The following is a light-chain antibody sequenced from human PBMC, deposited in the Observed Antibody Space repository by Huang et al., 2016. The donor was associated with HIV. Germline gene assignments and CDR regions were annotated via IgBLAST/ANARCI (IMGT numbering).Light chain of an antibody. Sequence: DIVMTQTPLSLSVAPGQPASISCNSTQSLLYIDGKTHLYWYLQKPGQPPHRLNSEVCNRFSVVPDRFSGSGSGAHFTLTSVRVEAEDVAYYYCMQGMQLPFTFGQGTRLEIK. CDR2: EVC. CDR3: MQGMQLPFT. V-gene: IGKV2D-29*01. CDR1: QSLLYIDGKTH. J-gene: IGKJ5*01.